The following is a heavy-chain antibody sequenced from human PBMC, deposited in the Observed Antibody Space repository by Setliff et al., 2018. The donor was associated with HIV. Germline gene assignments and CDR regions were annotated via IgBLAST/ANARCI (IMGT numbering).Heavy chain of an antibody. CDR1: GDSINSGHYY. Sequence: PSETLSLTCTVSGDSINSGHYYWGWIRQPPGKGLEWIGNILNGETTFYNPSLKNRVTISVDTSKNQFSLRLASVTAADTAFYHWARPHSGRGGGAWFDPWGHGTLVTVSS. J-gene: IGHJ5*02. CDR2: ILNGETT. D-gene: IGHD6-19*01. V-gene: IGHV4-39*01. CDR3: ARPHSGRGGGAWFDP.